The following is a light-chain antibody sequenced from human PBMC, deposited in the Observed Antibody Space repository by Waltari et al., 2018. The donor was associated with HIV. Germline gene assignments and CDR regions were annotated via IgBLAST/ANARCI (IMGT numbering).Light chain of an antibody. Sequence: QSVLTQPPSVSGAPGQRVTISCTRSSSNVGAGYDVHWYQQLPGTTPKLLIYGNNNRPSGVPDRFSGSKSGTSASLAITGLQADDEADYYCQSYDSSLVIFGGGTKLTVL. CDR3: QSYDSSLVI. J-gene: IGLJ2*01. CDR1: SSNVGAGYD. CDR2: GNN. V-gene: IGLV1-40*01.